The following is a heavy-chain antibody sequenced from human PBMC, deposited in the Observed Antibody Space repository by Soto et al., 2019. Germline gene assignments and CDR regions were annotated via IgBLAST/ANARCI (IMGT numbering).Heavy chain of an antibody. D-gene: IGHD3-10*02. J-gene: IGHJ4*02. Sequence: QLQLVQSGTEVKKPGSSVTVSCKASGGTFGNYAINCLRQAPGQGLQWMGDISPMFHKANYEQTFQGRVSITADESTNTVYMELSSLRSEDTALYYCAREVDVHTPVFGAGGQGTLVTVSS. CDR3: AREVDVHTPVFGA. V-gene: IGHV1-69*01. CDR1: GGTFGNYA. CDR2: ISPMFHKA.